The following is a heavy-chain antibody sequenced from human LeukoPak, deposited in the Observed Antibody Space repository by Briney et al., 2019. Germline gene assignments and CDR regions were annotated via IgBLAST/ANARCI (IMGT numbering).Heavy chain of an antibody. Sequence: PGGSLRLSCTASGFTFSSYSMTWVRQAPGKGLEWVANLNQDGSVQLYGDSVRGQFTISRDNAKNSVYIQMNSLRVEDTAMYYCARDHNVADVWGQGTMVTVS. J-gene: IGHJ3*01. CDR3: ARDHNVADV. V-gene: IGHV3-7*01. CDR1: GFTFSSYS. D-gene: IGHD2-8*01. CDR2: LNQDGSVQ.